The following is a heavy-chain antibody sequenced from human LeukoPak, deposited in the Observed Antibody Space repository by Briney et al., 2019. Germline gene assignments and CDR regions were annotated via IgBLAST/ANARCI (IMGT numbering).Heavy chain of an antibody. CDR2: IVPIFGTA. CDR3: ARGSSGSYLAAFDI. J-gene: IGHJ3*02. CDR1: GGTFSSYA. Sequence: GSSVTVSCKASGGTFSSYAISWVRQAPGQALEWVGGIVPIFGTANYAQKFQGRVTITTDESTSTAYMELSSLRSEDTAVYYCARGSSGSYLAAFDIWGQGTMVTVSS. D-gene: IGHD1-26*01. V-gene: IGHV1-69*05.